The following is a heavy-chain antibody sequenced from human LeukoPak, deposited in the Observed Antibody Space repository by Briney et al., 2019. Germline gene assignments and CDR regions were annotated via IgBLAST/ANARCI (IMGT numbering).Heavy chain of an antibody. V-gene: IGHV4-30-2*01. Sequence: SQTLSLTCTVSGGSISSGGYYWSWIRQPPGKGLEWIGYIYHSGSTYYNPSLKSRVTISVDRSKNQFSLKLSSVTAADTAVYYCARDNSSGYDYWGQGTLVTVSS. D-gene: IGHD6-19*01. J-gene: IGHJ4*02. CDR3: ARDNSSGYDY. CDR1: GGSISSGGYY. CDR2: IYHSGST.